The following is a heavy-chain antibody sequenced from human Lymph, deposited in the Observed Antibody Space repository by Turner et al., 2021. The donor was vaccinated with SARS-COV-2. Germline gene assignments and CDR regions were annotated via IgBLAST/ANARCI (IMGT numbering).Heavy chain of an antibody. CDR2: ITYTSSYI. D-gene: IGHD2-21*02. Sequence: EVQLVESGGGLVEPVASLSLSCADSGFTFSSYSMNRVRQAPGKGLEWVSSITYTSSYIYYADSVKGRFTISRDNAKNSLDLQMNSRRAEDAAVYYCARGPPDCPYYFDYWGQGTLVTVSS. CDR1: GFTFSSYS. CDR3: ARGPPDCPYYFDY. V-gene: IGHV3-21*01. J-gene: IGHJ4*02.